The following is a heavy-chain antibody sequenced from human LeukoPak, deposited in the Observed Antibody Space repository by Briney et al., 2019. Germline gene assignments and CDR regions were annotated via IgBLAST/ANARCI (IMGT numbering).Heavy chain of an antibody. CDR2: LYTSGST. D-gene: IGHD3-22*01. V-gene: IGHV4-4*07. Sequence: PSQTLSLTCTVPGGSISSHYWSWIRQPAGKGLEWIGRLYTSGSTNYNPSLKSRVTMSVDTSKNQLSLKLTSMTAADTAVYYCARGGSSGYYYGWGQGTLVTVSS. CDR1: GGSISSHY. CDR3: ARGGSSGYYYG. J-gene: IGHJ4*02.